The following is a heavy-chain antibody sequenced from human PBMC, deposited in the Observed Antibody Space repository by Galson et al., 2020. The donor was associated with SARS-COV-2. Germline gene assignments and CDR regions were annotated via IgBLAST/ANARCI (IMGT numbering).Heavy chain of an antibody. CDR2: ISNSGTTI. CDR3: ARDGGEITADGFFDP. Sequence: GGSLRLSCAASGFPFSDYYMTWIRQAPGTGLEWLSYISNSGTTIFYADSVRGRFTISRANAKNSLFLQMNSLRAEDTAIYYCARDGGEITADGFFDPWGQGTLVTVSS. CDR1: GFPFSDYY. D-gene: IGHD6-13*01. J-gene: IGHJ5*02. V-gene: IGHV3-11*01.